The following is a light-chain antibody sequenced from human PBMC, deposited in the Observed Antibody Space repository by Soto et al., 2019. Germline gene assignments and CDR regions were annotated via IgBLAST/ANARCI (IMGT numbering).Light chain of an antibody. CDR2: GAS. J-gene: IGKJ1*01. CDR3: QQYGNSPQT. V-gene: IGKV3-20*01. CDR1: QSVSSNY. Sequence: EIVLTQSPGTLSLSPGEGATLSSRASQSVSSNYLAWYQQKPGQAPRLLIYGASSRATGIPDRFSGSGSGTDFTLTISRLEPEDFAVYYCQQYGNSPQTFGQGTKVDIK.